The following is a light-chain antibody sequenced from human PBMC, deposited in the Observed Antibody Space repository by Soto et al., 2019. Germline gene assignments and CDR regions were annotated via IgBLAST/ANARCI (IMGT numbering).Light chain of an antibody. J-gene: IGKJ1*01. CDR1: QSVSSSY. CDR3: QQYGSSSWT. V-gene: IGKV3-20*01. CDR2: GAS. Sequence: EIVLTQSPGTLSLSPGEGATLSCSASQSVSSSYLAWYQQKPGQAPRLLIYGASSRATGIPDRFSGSGSGTDFTLTISRLEPEDFAVYYCQQYGSSSWTFGQGTKVDIK.